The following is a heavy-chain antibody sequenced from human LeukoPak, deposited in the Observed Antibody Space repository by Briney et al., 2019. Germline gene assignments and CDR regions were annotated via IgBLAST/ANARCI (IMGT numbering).Heavy chain of an antibody. CDR2: IKQDGSEK. CDR3: ARSGRVAVADFDC. V-gene: IGHV3-7*01. J-gene: IGHJ4*02. D-gene: IGHD6-19*01. CDR1: GFTFSSYW. Sequence: GGSLRLSCAASGFTFSSYWMSWVRQAPGKGLEWVANIKQDGSEKYYVDSVKGRFTISRDNAKNSLYLQMNSLRAEDTAVYYCARSGRVAVADFDCWGQGTLVTVSS.